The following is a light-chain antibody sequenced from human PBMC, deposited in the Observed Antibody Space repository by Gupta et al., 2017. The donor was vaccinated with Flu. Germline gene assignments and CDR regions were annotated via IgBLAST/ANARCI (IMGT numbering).Light chain of an antibody. CDR3: VSLTSFNSYV. J-gene: IGLJ1*01. CDR2: DVG. Sequence: SVTITRTGTSCDVGGYDHISCHHQHAAKALHLMFYDVGSRTAGVASHFSGSKAGNTAFLTISGPQTDDDDDYYCVSLTSFNSYVFGTGTKVTVL. V-gene: IGLV2-14*04. CDR1: SCDVGGYDH.